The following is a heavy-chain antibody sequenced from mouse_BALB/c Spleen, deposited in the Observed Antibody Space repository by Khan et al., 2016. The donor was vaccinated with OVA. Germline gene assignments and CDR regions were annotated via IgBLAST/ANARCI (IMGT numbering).Heavy chain of an antibody. V-gene: IGHV9-3-1*01. Sequence: QIQLVQSGPELKKPGEPVKISCKASGYTFTKNGMNWAKQAPGQGLKWMGWINTYTGEPTYAADFKGRFAFSLETSASTAYLQINNLKNEATATYFCARGGYAGTMDSWGQGTSVTVSP. D-gene: IGHD2-14*01. J-gene: IGHJ4*01. CDR3: ARGGYAGTMDS. CDR2: INTYTGEP. CDR1: GYTFTKNG.